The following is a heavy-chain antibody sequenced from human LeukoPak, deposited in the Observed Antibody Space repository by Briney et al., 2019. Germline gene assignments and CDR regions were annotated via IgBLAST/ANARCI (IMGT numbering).Heavy chain of an antibody. CDR1: GFTFDDYA. D-gene: IGHD2-2*01. CDR3: GQEYCSSASCCRKY. V-gene: IGHV3-9*03. Sequence: GGSLRLSCAASGFTFDDYAMHWVRQAPGKGLEWVSGISWNSGSIGYADSVKGRFTISRDNAKNSLYLQMNSLRVEDMALYYCGQEYCSSASCCRKYWCQGTMVVVAS. J-gene: IGHJ4*02. CDR2: ISWNSGSI.